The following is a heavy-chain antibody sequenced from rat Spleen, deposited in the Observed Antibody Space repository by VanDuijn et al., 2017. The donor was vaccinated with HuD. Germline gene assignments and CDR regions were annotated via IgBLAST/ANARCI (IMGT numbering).Heavy chain of an antibody. Sequence: EVQLQESGPGLVKPSQSLSLTCSVTGYSITSNYWGWIRIFPGNKMEWIGHMSYSGSTRYNPSLKSRISITRDTAKNQFFLQLNSVTPEDTANCHCASVDYWGQGVMVTVSS. CDR2: MSYSGST. CDR1: GYSITSNY. CDR3: ASVDY. V-gene: IGHV3-1*01. J-gene: IGHJ2*01.